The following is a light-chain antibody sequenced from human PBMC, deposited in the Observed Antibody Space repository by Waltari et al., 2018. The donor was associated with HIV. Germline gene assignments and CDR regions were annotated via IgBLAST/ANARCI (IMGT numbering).Light chain of an antibody. V-gene: IGLV4-69*01. CDR2: FNSDGSH. Sequence: QLVLTQSPSASASLGAAVKLTCTLSSGHSSYAIAWHQQQPEKGPRYLMKFNSDGSHSKGDGIPDRFSGSSSGAERYLTISSLQSEDGADYYCQTWGTLNLVFGGGTKLTVL. CDR1: SGHSSYA. J-gene: IGLJ3*02. CDR3: QTWGTLNLV.